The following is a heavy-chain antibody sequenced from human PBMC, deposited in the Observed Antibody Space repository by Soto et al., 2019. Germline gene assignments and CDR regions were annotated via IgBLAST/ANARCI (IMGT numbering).Heavy chain of an antibody. Sequence: SETLSLSCAVYGGFLSESCWTWIRQPPGKGLEWIGEINHVGGTNYNPSLKSRVTMSVDTSQNQFSLRLISVTTADTAMYFCVRIRYQLPSPLHRHDSRGQRTLVTGS. CDR1: GGFLSESC. V-gene: IGHV4-34*01. CDR2: INHVGGT. CDR3: VRIRYQLPSPLHRHDS. J-gene: IGHJ1*01. D-gene: IGHD3-16*01.